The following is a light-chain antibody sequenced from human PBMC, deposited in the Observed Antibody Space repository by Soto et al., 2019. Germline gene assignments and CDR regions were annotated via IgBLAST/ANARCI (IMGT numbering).Light chain of an antibody. V-gene: IGKV3D-20*02. Sequence: EIVLTQSPGTLSLYPGESATLSCRASQSVTSSYIAWYQQKPGQAPRLLIYRASTRATGIPDRFSGSGSGTDFTLIISRLEPEDFAVYYCQQRFTWPPFTFGPGTKVDF. CDR3: QQRFTWPPFT. J-gene: IGKJ3*01. CDR1: QSVTSSY. CDR2: RAS.